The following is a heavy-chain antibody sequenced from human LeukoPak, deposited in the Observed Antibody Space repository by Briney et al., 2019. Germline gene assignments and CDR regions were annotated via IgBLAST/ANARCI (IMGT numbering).Heavy chain of an antibody. J-gene: IGHJ4*02. D-gene: IGHD5-24*01. CDR3: ARGGPVEMATIIRGGFDY. CDR2: IYSGGST. V-gene: IGHV3-53*01. CDR1: GFTVSSNY. Sequence: GGSLRLSCAASGFTVSSNYMSWVRQAPGKGLECVSVIYSGGSTYYADSVKGRFTISRDNSKNTLYLQMNSLRAEDTAVYYCARGGPVEMATIIRGGFDYWGQGTLVTVSS.